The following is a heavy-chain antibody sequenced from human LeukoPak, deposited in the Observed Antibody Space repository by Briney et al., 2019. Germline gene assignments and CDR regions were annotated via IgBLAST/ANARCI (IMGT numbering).Heavy chain of an antibody. V-gene: IGHV3-21*01. CDR3: ARVRQQLVRQPGPYYFDY. CDR2: ISSSSSYI. J-gene: IGHJ4*02. D-gene: IGHD6-13*01. CDR1: GFTFSSYS. Sequence: PGGSLRLSCAASGFTFSSYSMNWVRQAPGKGLEWVSSISSSSSYIYYADSVKGRFTISRDNAKNSLYLQMNSLRAEDTAVYYCARVRQQLVRQPGPYYFDYWGQGTLVTVSS.